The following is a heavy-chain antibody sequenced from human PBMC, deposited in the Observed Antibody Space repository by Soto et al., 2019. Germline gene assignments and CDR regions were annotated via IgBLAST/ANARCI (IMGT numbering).Heavy chain of an antibody. CDR2: IYPGDSET. CDR1: GYNFTTFW. V-gene: IGHV5-51*01. Sequence: GESLKISCKGSGYNFTTFWIGWVRQMPGKGLEWMGIIYPGDSETEYSPDFEGQVTISADRSTNTAYLQWRSLRASDTAMYYCARLGFPGAIYFDSWGLGTLVTVSS. J-gene: IGHJ4*02. CDR3: ARLGFPGAIYFDS.